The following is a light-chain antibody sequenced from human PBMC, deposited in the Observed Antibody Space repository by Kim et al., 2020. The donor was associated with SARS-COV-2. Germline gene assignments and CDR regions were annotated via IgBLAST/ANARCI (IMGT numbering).Light chain of an antibody. V-gene: IGLV2-23*01. Sequence: QSVLTQPASVSGSPGQSITISCTGTSSDVGTYNLVSWYQQHPGKAPKLMIYEGSKRPSGVSNRFSGSKSGNTASLTISGLQAADEADYYCCSYAGRSTWVFGGGTKLTVL. J-gene: IGLJ3*02. CDR1: SSDVGTYNL. CDR3: CSYAGRSTWV. CDR2: EGS.